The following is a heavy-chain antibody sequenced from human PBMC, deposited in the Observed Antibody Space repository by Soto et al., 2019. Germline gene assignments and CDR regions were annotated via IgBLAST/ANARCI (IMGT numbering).Heavy chain of an antibody. CDR1: GYIFVNYG. V-gene: IGHV1-18*01. CDR2: ISPYTGNT. Sequence: QCQLVQSGDEVKKPGASVKVSCKASGYIFVNYGIAWVRQSPGQGLEWMGWISPYTGNTHSATKVQGRLTMTTDTYTSQAYMDLGSLTSDDTAVYYCVMVDNYVTPNRQDVWGQGTTVTVSS. D-gene: IGHD3-16*01. J-gene: IGHJ6*02. CDR3: VMVDNYVTPNRQDV.